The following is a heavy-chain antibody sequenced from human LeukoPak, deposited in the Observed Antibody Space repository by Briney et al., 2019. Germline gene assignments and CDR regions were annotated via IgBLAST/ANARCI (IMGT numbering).Heavy chain of an antibody. CDR2: IYYSGST. J-gene: IGHJ5*01. D-gene: IGHD6-13*01. V-gene: IGHV4-59*08. CDR1: GGSISRYY. CDR3: ARQSRATGTLDS. Sequence: SQTLSLTCTVSGGSISRYYWSWIRQPPGKGLEWIGYIYYSGSTNYNPSLKSRVTLSLDTSKNQFSLKLSSVTAADTAVYYCARQSRATGTLDSWGQGTLVTVSS.